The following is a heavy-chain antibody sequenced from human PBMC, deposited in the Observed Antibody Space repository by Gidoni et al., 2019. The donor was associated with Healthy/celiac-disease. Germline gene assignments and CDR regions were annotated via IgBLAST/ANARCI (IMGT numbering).Heavy chain of an antibody. V-gene: IGHV3-11*05. D-gene: IGHD3-22*01. CDR1: GFTFSDYY. J-gene: IGHJ3*02. Sequence: QVQLVESGGGLVKPGGSLRLSCAASGFTFSDYYMSWIRQAPGKGLEWVSYISSSSSYTNYADSVKGRFTISRDNAKNSLYLQMNSLRAEDTAVYYCARHLAYYDSRVGNAFDIWGQGTMVTVSS. CDR2: ISSSSSYT. CDR3: ARHLAYYDSRVGNAFDI.